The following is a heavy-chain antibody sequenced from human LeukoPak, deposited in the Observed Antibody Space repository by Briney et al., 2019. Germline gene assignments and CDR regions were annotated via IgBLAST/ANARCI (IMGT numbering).Heavy chain of an antibody. D-gene: IGHD6-13*01. CDR1: GGSISSYY. CDR3: ARGTRVGYSSSWRPNYYMDV. Sequence: SETLSLTCTVSGGSISSYYWSWLRQPPGKGLEWVGYIYYRGSTNYNPSLKSRVTISEEKSKKQFSLKMSSVTAAGTAVYYCARGTRVGYSSSWRPNYYMDVWGKGTTVTVSS. CDR2: IYYRGST. J-gene: IGHJ6*03. V-gene: IGHV4-59*01.